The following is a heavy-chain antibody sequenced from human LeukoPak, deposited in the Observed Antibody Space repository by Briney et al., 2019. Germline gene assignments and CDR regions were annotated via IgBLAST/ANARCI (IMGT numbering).Heavy chain of an antibody. CDR2: IIPIFGTA. CDR3: ARIPPPHPSNPYGNWFDP. Sequence: SVKVSCKASGGTFSSYAISWVRQAPGQGLEWMGGIIPIFGTANYAQKFQGRVTITADKSTSTAYMELSSLRSEDTAMYYCARIPPPHPSNPYGNWFDPWGQGTLVTVSS. V-gene: IGHV1-69*06. J-gene: IGHJ5*02. CDR1: GGTFSSYA. D-gene: IGHD4-11*01.